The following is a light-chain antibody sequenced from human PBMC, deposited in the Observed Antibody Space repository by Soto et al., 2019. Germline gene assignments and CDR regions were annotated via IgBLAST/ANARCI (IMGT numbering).Light chain of an antibody. CDR3: SSYTSSSTVV. CDR1: SSDVGSYNY. Sequence: QSALTQPASVSGSPGQSITISCTGTSSDVGSYNYVSWYQLHPGKAPKLMIYDVSYQPSGVSNRFSGSKSGNTASLTISGLQAEDEADYYCSSYTSSSTVVFGGGTKLTVL. V-gene: IGLV2-14*01. CDR2: DVS. J-gene: IGLJ2*01.